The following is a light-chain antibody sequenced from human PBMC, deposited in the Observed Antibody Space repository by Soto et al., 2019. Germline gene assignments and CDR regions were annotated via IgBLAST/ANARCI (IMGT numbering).Light chain of an antibody. J-gene: IGKJ5*01. V-gene: IGKV3-20*01. Sequence: EIVLTQSPGTLSLSPGERATLSCRASQSISSNYLAWYQQKPGQAPRLLIYGASSRATGIPDRFSGSGSGTDFTLTISRLEPEDFAVYYCQQYGSSSTFGQGTRLENK. CDR2: GAS. CDR1: QSISSNY. CDR3: QQYGSSST.